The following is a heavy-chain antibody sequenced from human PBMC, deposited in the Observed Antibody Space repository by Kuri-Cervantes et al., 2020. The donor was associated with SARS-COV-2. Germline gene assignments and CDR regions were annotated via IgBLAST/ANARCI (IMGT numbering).Heavy chain of an antibody. CDR1: GFTFDDYT. CDR2: IRSKAYGGTT. Sequence: LSLTCAASGFTFDDYTMHWVRQAPGKGLEWVGFIRSKAYGGTTEYAASVKGRFTISRDDPKSIAYLQMNSLKTEDTAVYYCTNNDFWSGYYIDYWGQGTLVTVSS. J-gene: IGHJ4*02. V-gene: IGHV3-49*04. D-gene: IGHD3-3*01. CDR3: TNNDFWSGYYIDY.